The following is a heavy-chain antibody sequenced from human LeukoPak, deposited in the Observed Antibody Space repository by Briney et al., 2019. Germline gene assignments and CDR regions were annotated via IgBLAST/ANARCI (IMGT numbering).Heavy chain of an antibody. D-gene: IGHD1-7*01. V-gene: IGHV4-39*01. J-gene: IGHJ4*02. CDR1: GGSISSSSYY. CDR2: TYYSGST. CDR3: ARQGAFSITGTTVTLDY. Sequence: SETLSLTCTVSGGSISSSSYYWGWIRQPPGKGLEWVGSTYYSGSTYYNPSLKSRVTISVDTSKNQFSLKLSSVTAADTAVYYCARQGAFSITGTTVTLDYWGQGTLVTVSS.